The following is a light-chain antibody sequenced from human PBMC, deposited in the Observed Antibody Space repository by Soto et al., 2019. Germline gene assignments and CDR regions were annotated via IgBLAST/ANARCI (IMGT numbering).Light chain of an antibody. CDR1: QTINNW. CDR2: HAS. J-gene: IGKJ1*01. Sequence: DIQMTQSPSTLSASIGDRVTITCRASQTINNWLAWYQQKPGKAPNLLIYHASNVETGVPSRFSGSAFGTEFTLTISSLQPDDFATYYCQHYKSYQWTFRRGPKVEIK. V-gene: IGKV1-5*01. CDR3: QHYKSYQWT.